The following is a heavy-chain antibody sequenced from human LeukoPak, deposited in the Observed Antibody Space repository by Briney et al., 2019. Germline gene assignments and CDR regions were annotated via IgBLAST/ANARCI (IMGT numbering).Heavy chain of an antibody. Sequence: GASVKVSCKVSGYTLTELSMHWVRQAPGKGLEWMGGFDPEDGETIYAQKFQGRVTMTEDTSTDTAYMELSSLRSEDTAVYYCATDLVRDDLIAADALPFPYWGQGTLVTVSS. CDR2: FDPEDGET. CDR1: GYTLTELS. J-gene: IGHJ4*02. D-gene: IGHD6-13*01. V-gene: IGHV1-24*01. CDR3: ATDLVRDDLIAADALPFPY.